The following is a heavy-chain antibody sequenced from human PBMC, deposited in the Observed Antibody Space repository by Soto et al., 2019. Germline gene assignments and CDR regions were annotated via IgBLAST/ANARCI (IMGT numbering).Heavy chain of an antibody. CDR3: AREGYSYGVYNWFDP. D-gene: IGHD5-18*01. Sequence: SSETLSLTCTVSGGSISSYYWSWIRQPPGKGLEWIGYIYYSGSTNYNPSLKSRVTISVDTSKNKFSLKLSSVTAADTAVYYCAREGYSYGVYNWFDPWGQGTLVTVSS. CDR1: GGSISSYY. J-gene: IGHJ5*02. CDR2: IYYSGST. V-gene: IGHV4-59*01.